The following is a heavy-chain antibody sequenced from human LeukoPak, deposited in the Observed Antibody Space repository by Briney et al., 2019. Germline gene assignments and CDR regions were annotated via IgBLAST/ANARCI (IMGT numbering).Heavy chain of an antibody. CDR2: IYTSGST. Sequence: PSETLSLTCTVSGGSISSYYWSWIRQPAGKGLEWIGRIYTSGSTNYNPSLKSRVTMSVDTSKNQFSLKLSSVTAADTAVYYCARVKVVRGVSEFDYWGQGTLVIVSS. D-gene: IGHD3-10*01. J-gene: IGHJ4*02. CDR3: ARVKVVRGVSEFDY. CDR1: GGSISSYY. V-gene: IGHV4-4*07.